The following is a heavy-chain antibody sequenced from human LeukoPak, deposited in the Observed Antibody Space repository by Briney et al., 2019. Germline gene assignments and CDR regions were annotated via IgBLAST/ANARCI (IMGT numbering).Heavy chain of an antibody. V-gene: IGHV3-7*03. J-gene: IGHJ4*02. CDR1: GFTFSNYW. CDR3: AREGGYMD. Sequence: GGSLRLSCAASGFTFSNYWMTWVRQAPGKGLEGVANIRQYGSEKYYVDSVKGRFTISRDNAKNSLYLQMNSLRAEDTAVYYCAREGGYMDWGQGTLVTVSS. CDR2: IRQYGSEK. D-gene: IGHD5-12*01.